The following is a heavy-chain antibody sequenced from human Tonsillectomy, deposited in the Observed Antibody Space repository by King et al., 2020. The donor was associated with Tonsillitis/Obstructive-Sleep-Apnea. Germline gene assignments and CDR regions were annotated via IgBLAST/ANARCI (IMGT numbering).Heavy chain of an antibody. CDR1: GFTVSSNY. Sequence: QLVESGGGLVQPGGSLRLSCAASGFTVSSNYMSWVRQAPGKGLEWVSLIYIDGSTYYANSVQGRFSISRDNSKNTLYLQMNSLRAADTSVYYCARDRPTPIWVFDYWGQGTLVTVSS. CDR3: ARDRPTPIWVFDY. D-gene: IGHD7-27*01. V-gene: IGHV3-66*01. CDR2: IYIDGST. J-gene: IGHJ4*02.